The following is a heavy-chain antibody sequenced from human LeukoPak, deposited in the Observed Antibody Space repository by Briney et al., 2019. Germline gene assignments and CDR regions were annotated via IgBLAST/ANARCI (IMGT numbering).Heavy chain of an antibody. CDR3: ARAKYDTSGYYYSGFGI. V-gene: IGHV3-11*04. CDR2: TTTSGSSI. J-gene: IGHJ3*02. D-gene: IGHD3-22*01. CDR1: GFTFSDYY. Sequence: PGGSLRLSCEASGFTFSDYYMGWIRQAPGKGLEWVSYTTTSGSSIYYADSVKGRFTMSRDNAKKSLYLQMNSLRAEDTAVYYCARAKYDTSGYYYSGFGIWGQGTMVTVSS.